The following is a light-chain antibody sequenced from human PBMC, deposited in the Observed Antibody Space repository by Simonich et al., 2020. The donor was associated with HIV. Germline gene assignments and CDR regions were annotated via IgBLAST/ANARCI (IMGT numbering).Light chain of an antibody. V-gene: IGKV4-1*01. Sequence: DIVMTQSPDSLSVSLGERATINGKSSQSVLSSSNNKNSLVWYKPNPGQTRKLLIYWTSTRESWVPDRFSGCGSGTDFTLTISSLQAEDVAVYYCQQYYSIPLTFGGGTTVEIK. CDR1: QSVLSSSNNKNS. CDR2: WTS. J-gene: IGKJ4*01. CDR3: QQYYSIPLT.